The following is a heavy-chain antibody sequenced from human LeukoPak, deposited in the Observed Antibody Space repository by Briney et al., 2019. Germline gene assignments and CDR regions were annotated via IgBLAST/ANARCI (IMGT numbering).Heavy chain of an antibody. CDR3: AKDIRRYYDSSGYYY. CDR2: IKQDGSEK. Sequence: GGSLRLSCAASGFTFGSHWMSWVRQAPGKGLEWVANIKQDGSEKNYVDSVKGRFTVSRDNAKNSLYLQMNSLRAEDTALYYCAKDIRRYYDSSGYYYWGQGTLVTVSS. J-gene: IGHJ4*02. D-gene: IGHD3-22*01. V-gene: IGHV3-7*03. CDR1: GFTFGSHW.